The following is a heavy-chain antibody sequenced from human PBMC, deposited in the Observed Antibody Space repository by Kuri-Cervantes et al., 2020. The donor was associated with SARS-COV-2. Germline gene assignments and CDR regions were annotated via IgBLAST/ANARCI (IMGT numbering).Heavy chain of an antibody. Sequence: GESLKISCAASGFTFSSYAMHWVRQAPGKGLEWVANIKQDGSEKYYVDSVKGRFTISRANSKNMLYLQMDSLRDEDTAVYYCAKDLWGFGELFYYFDYWGQGTLVTVSS. CDR3: AKDLWGFGELFYYFDY. V-gene: IGHV3-7*03. J-gene: IGHJ4*02. CDR2: IKQDGSEK. CDR1: GFTFSSYA. D-gene: IGHD3-10*01.